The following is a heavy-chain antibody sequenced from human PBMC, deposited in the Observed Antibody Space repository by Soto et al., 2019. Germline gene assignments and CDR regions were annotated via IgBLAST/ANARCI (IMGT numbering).Heavy chain of an antibody. CDR1: GGSFSGYY. J-gene: IGHJ4*02. Sequence: QVQLQQWGAGLLKPSETLSLTCAVYGGSFSGYYWSWIRQPPGKGLEWIGEINHSGSTNYNPSLKSRVTISVDTSKNQFSLKLSSVTAADTAVYDCVVGWPRDGFDDWGQGTLVTVSS. CDR2: INHSGST. D-gene: IGHD6-19*01. V-gene: IGHV4-34*01. CDR3: VVGWPRDGFDD.